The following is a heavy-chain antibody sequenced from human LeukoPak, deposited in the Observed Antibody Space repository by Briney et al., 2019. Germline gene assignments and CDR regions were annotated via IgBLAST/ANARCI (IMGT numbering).Heavy chain of an antibody. D-gene: IGHD2-15*01. Sequence: GGSLRLSCAASGFTFSSYEMNWVRQAPGKGLEWVSTISGSGDNTYYADSVKGRFTISRDNSRNTLYLQMNSLRAEDTAIYYCAKDHHCSGGSCYSGFGYWGQGTLVTVSS. CDR2: ISGSGDNT. J-gene: IGHJ4*02. CDR1: GFTFSSYE. V-gene: IGHV3-23*01. CDR3: AKDHHCSGGSCYSGFGY.